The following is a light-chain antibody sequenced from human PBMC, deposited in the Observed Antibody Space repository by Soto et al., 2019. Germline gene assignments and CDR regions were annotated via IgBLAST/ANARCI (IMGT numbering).Light chain of an antibody. V-gene: IGKV2-28*01. Sequence: EIVMTQSPLSLPVTPGEPASISCRSSQSLLHSNGYNYLDWYLQKPGQSPQLLICLGSNRASGVPDRFSGSGSGTDFTLKISRVEAEDVGVYYCMQALQTPYTLGQGTKLEIK. CDR3: MQALQTPYT. CDR2: LGS. J-gene: IGKJ2*01. CDR1: QSLLHSNGYNY.